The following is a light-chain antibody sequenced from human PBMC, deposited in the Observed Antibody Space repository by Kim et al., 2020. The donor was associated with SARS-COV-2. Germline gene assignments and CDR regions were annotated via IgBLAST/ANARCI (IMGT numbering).Light chain of an antibody. CDR1: QSVLNSSKNKNY. CDR2: WAS. Sequence: DIVMTQSPDSLAVSLGERATINCKSSQSVLNSSKNKNYLAWYQQKPGQPPKLLIYWASTRESGVPDRFSGSGSGTDFTLTISSLQAEDVAVYYCQQYFTTPYTFGQGTKLEI. CDR3: QQYFTTPYT. J-gene: IGKJ2*01. V-gene: IGKV4-1*01.